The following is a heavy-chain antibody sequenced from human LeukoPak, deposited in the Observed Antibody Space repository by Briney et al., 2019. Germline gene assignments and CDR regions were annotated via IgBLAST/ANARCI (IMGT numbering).Heavy chain of an antibody. CDR2: INPKSGNT. V-gene: IGHV1-8*03. CDR1: GYTFTSYD. J-gene: IGHJ4*02. D-gene: IGHD3-22*01. Sequence: ASVKVSCKASGYTFTSYDINWVRQATGQGLEWMGWINPKSGNTSYAQKFQGRVTITRNTSISTAYMELSSLRSEDTAVYYCASLSPYDSSGYYNNWGQGTLVTDSS. CDR3: ASLSPYDSSGYYNN.